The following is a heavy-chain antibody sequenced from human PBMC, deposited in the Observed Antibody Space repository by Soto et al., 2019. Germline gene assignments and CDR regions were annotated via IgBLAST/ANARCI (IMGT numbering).Heavy chain of an antibody. CDR1: GYTFSDFN. CDR2: ISSSVSTK. V-gene: IGHV3-48*02. J-gene: IGHJ5*02. Sequence: GGSLRLSCAGSGYTFSDFNRNWVRQAPGMGLEWVSYISSSVSTKYYADSVKGRFNISRDNAKNSLYLQMNSLRDEDTAVYYCARNVMRCPNGYIPYYIETWGQGVPVTVSS. D-gene: IGHD1-26*01. CDR3: ARNVMRCPNGYIPYYIET.